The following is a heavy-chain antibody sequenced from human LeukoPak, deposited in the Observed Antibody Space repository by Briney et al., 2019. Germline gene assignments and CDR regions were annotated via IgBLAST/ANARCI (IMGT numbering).Heavy chain of an antibody. V-gene: IGHV4-30-4*08. CDR2: IYYSGST. CDR1: GGSISSGDYY. J-gene: IGHJ4*02. Sequence: PSQTLSLTCTVSGGSISSGDYYWSCIRQPPGKGLEWILYIYYSGSTYYNPSLKSQVTISVDTSKNQFSLKLSSVTAADTAVHYCARELGYCSSTSCYPDYWGQGTLVTVSS. D-gene: IGHD2-2*01. CDR3: ARELGYCSSTSCYPDY.